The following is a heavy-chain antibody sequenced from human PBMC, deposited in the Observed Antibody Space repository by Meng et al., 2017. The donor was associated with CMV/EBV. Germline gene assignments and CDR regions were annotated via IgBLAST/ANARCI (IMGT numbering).Heavy chain of an antibody. Sequence: AEILSLTCTVSVGSISSSSYYWGWIRQPPGRGREWIGSIYYSGSTYYNPSLKNRVTISVDTSKNQYALKLSSLTAADTAVYYCAGRDDFWSGYLNWGQGTLVTVSS. V-gene: IGHV4-39*01. CDR3: AGRDDFWSGYLN. J-gene: IGHJ4*02. CDR1: VGSISSSSYY. D-gene: IGHD3-3*01. CDR2: IYYSGST.